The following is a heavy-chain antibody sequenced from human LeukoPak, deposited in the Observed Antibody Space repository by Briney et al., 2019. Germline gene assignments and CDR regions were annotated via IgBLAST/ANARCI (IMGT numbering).Heavy chain of an antibody. CDR1: GYTFTGYY. J-gene: IGHJ4*02. Sequence: ASVKVSCKASGYTFTGYYMHWVRQAPGQGLEWMGWINPNSGGTNYAQKFQGRVTMTRDTSISTAYMELSRLRSDDTAVYCCARVEPYSGSPVTEYWGQGTLVTVSS. CDR2: INPNSGGT. CDR3: ARVEPYSGSPVTEY. D-gene: IGHD1-26*01. V-gene: IGHV1-2*02.